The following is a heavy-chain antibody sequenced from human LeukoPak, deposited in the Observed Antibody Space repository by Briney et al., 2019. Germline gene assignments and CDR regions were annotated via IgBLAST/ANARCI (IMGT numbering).Heavy chain of an antibody. CDR2: INWNGGSV. V-gene: IGHV3-20*04. Sequence: PGGSLRLSCTASGFTFDDYGMSWVRKAPGKGLEWVSGINWNGGSVGYGDSVKGRFTISRDNAKKSLYLQMNSLRAEDTALYYCARGPDYGDYGSRFDYWGQGTLVTVSS. D-gene: IGHD4-17*01. J-gene: IGHJ4*02. CDR3: ARGPDYGDYGSRFDY. CDR1: GFTFDDYG.